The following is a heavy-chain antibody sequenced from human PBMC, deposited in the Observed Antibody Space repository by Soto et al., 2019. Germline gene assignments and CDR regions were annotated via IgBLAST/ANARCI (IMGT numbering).Heavy chain of an antibody. CDR2: IYYSGST. Sequence: PSETLSLTCTVSGGSVSSGSYYWSWIRQPPGKGLEWIGYIYYSGSTNYNPSLKSRVTISVDTSKNQFSLKLSSVTAADTAVYYCATDYDYYDTSGSYYDPFQLWGQGTPVTVSS. CDR3: ATDYDYYDTSGSYYDPFQL. V-gene: IGHV4-61*01. D-gene: IGHD3-22*01. CDR1: GGSVSSGSYY. J-gene: IGHJ1*01.